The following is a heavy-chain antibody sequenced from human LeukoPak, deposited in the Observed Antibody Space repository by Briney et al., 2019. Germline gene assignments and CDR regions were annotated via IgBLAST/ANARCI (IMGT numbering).Heavy chain of an antibody. J-gene: IGHJ6*03. CDR2: INPNSGGT. Sequence: ASVKVSCKASGYTFTRYHMHWVRQAPGQGHEWMGWINPNSGGTNYAQKFQGRVTMTRDTSISTAYMELSRLRSDDTAVYYCAREVTHYYYYMDVWGKGTTVTVSS. V-gene: IGHV1-2*02. CDR3: AREVTHYYYYMDV. CDR1: GYTFTRYH.